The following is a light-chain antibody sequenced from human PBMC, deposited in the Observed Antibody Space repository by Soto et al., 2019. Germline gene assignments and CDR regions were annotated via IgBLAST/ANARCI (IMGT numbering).Light chain of an antibody. CDR3: CSYAGNSYV. CDR1: SSDVGNYNL. CDR2: EGS. Sequence: QSALTQPASVSGSPGQSITISYTGTSSDVGNYNLVSWYQQHPGKAPKLMIYEGSKRPSGVSNRFSGSKSGNTASLTISGLQAEDEADYYFCSYAGNSYVFGTGTKLTVL. J-gene: IGLJ1*01. V-gene: IGLV2-23*01.